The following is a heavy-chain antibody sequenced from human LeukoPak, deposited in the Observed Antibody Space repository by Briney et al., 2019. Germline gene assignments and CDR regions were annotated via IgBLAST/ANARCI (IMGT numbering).Heavy chain of an antibody. D-gene: IGHD5-18*01. Sequence: PSETLSLTCAVYGGSFSGYYWVWIRQPPGKGLEWIGTFYYSGSTYYRPSLKSRVTISVDTRKKQISLKLSSVTAADTAVYYCARITRGYSYGLLPYWGQGTQVTVSS. CDR2: FYYSGST. V-gene: IGHV4-34*01. J-gene: IGHJ4*02. CDR3: ARITRGYSYGLLPY. CDR1: GGSFSGYY.